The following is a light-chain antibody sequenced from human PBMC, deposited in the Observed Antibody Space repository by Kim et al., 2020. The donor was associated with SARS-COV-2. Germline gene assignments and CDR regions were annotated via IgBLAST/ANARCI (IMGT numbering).Light chain of an antibody. J-gene: IGKJ4*01. V-gene: IGKV3-15*01. CDR3: QQYNNWPPLT. CDR1: QSVSSD. CDR2: GAS. Sequence: SPGDRATLSCRASQSVSSDLAWYQQKLGQAPRLLIYGASTRATGIPARFIGSGSGTEFTLTISSLQSEDFALYYCQQYNNWPPLTFGGGTEVDIK.